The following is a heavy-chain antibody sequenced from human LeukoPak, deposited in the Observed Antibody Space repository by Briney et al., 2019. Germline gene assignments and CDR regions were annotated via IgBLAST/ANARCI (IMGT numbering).Heavy chain of an antibody. J-gene: IGHJ4*02. D-gene: IGHD5-24*01. CDR3: ALSRQGWLHLHF. Sequence: RATVKISCKASGYTSTDYYMHWVQQAPGKGLEWMGRVDPEDGERIYAEMFQGRVTITADSSTDTAYMELTSLTFDDTAVYYCALSRQGWLHLHFWGQGTLVSVSS. V-gene: IGHV1-69-2*01. CDR1: GYTSTDYY. CDR2: VDPEDGER.